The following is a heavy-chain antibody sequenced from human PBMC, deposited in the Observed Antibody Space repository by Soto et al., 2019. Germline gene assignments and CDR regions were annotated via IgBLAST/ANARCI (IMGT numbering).Heavy chain of an antibody. J-gene: IGHJ4*02. D-gene: IGHD6-13*01. Sequence: EVQLVESGGGLVQPGGSLKLSCAASGFTFSGSAMHWVRQASGKGLEWVGRIRSKANSYATAYAASVKGRFTISRDDSEYTAYLQMNRLKTEDTAVYYCTRAAAGTVYWGQGTLVTVSS. CDR1: GFTFSGSA. V-gene: IGHV3-73*01. CDR2: IRSKANSYAT. CDR3: TRAAAGTVY.